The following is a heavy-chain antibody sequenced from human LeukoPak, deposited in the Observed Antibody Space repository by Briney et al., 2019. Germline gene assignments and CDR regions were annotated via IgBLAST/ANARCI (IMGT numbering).Heavy chain of an antibody. D-gene: IGHD3-22*01. V-gene: IGHV3-74*01. J-gene: IGHJ4*02. CDR2: INSDGSST. Sequence: GGSLRLSCAASGFTFSSYWMHWVRHAPGRGLVWVSRINSDGSSTSYADSVKGRFTISRDNAKNTLYLQMNSLRAEDTAVYYCARRRNYYDSKFDYWGQGTLVTVSS. CDR1: GFTFSSYW. CDR3: ARRRNYYDSKFDY.